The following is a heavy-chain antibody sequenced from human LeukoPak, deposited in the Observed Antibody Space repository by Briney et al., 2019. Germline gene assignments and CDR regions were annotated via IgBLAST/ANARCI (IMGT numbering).Heavy chain of an antibody. CDR1: GFTFSSYA. J-gene: IGHJ3*02. Sequence: QAGGSLRLSCAASGFTFSSYAMHWVRQARGKGLEWVAVISEEGSNKYYADSVKGRFTISRDNSKTTLYLQMNSLRAEDTAVYYCARGRDGYNLVDAFDIWGQGIMVTVSS. D-gene: IGHD5-24*01. CDR3: ARGRDGYNLVDAFDI. CDR2: ISEEGSNK. V-gene: IGHV3-30*04.